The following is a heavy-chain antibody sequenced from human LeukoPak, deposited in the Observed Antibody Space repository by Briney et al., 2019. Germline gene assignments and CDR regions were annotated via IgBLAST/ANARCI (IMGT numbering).Heavy chain of an antibody. V-gene: IGHV3-43*02. J-gene: IGHJ4*02. CDR1: AFIFDDSA. CDR3: AKDMQRDRPYSFDY. CDR2: ISGDADTT. Sequence: GGSLRLSCSASAFIFDDSATHWVRQAPGGGLECVSLISGDADTTYYADYVKGRFTISRDNSKHSLYLQMNSLRTEDTALYYCAKDMQRDRPYSFDYWGQGTLVTVSS.